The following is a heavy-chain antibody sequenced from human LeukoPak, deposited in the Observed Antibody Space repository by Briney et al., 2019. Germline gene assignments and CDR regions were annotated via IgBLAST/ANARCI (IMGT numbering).Heavy chain of an antibody. CDR1: GGSISSYY. V-gene: IGHV4-59*08. Sequence: SETLSLTCTVSGGSISSYYWSWIRQPPGKGLEWIGYIYYSGSTNYNPSLKSRVTISVDTSKNQFSLKLSSVTAAGTAVYYCARQRYDILTGYREFDYWGQGTLVTVSS. CDR2: IYYSGST. J-gene: IGHJ4*02. D-gene: IGHD3-9*01. CDR3: ARQRYDILTGYREFDY.